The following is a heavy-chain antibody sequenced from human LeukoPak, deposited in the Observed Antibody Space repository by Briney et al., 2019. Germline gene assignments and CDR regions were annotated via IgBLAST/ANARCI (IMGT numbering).Heavy chain of an antibody. Sequence: PGGSLRLSCAASGFTFSSYSMNWVRQAPGKGLEWVSSISSSSSYIYYADSVKGRFTISRDNAKNSLYLQMNSLRAEDTAAYYCARDHNWNDAYFDYWGQGTLVTVSS. CDR1: GFTFSSYS. CDR3: ARDHNWNDAYFDY. CDR2: ISSSSSYI. J-gene: IGHJ4*02. D-gene: IGHD1-20*01. V-gene: IGHV3-21*01.